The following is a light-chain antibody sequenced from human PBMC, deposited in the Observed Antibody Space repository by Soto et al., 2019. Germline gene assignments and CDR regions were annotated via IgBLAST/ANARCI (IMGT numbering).Light chain of an antibody. V-gene: IGKV3-20*01. J-gene: IGKJ2*01. CDR3: QQYGSSPGYT. CDR1: QSVSSSY. CDR2: GAC. Sequence: EIVLTQSPGTLSLSPGETATLSCRASQSVSSSYLAWHQQKPGQAPRLLIYGACSRATGIPDRFSGSGSGTDFPLTLSRLEPEDFAVYYCQQYGSSPGYTFGQGTKLESK.